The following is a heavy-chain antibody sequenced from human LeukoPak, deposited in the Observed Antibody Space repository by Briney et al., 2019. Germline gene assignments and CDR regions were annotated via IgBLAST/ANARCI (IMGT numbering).Heavy chain of an antibody. CDR2: ISGSGGST. D-gene: IGHD5-12*01. V-gene: IGHV3-23*01. CDR3: AKATRGYGDYNWFDP. J-gene: IGHJ5*02. CDR1: GFTFSSYA. Sequence: GGSLRLSCAASGFTFSSYAMSWVRQAPEKGLEWVSAISGSGGSTYYADSVKGRFTISRDNSKNTLYLQMNSLRAEGTAVYYCAKATRGYGDYNWFDPWGQGTLVTVSS.